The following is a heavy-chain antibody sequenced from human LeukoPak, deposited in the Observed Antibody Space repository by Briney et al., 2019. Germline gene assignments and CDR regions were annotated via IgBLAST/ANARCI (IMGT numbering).Heavy chain of an antibody. D-gene: IGHD6-6*01. V-gene: IGHV1-18*01. CDR3: ATYSSSSFVYFDY. J-gene: IGHJ4*02. CDR2: TSADNGNT. CDR1: GYIFGSYG. Sequence: ASVKVSCKASGYIFGSYGISWVRQAPGQGLEWMGWTSADNGNTHHAQKFQGRVTMTTDTSTSTAYMELSRLRSDDTAVYYCATYSSSSFVYFDYWGQGTLVTVSS.